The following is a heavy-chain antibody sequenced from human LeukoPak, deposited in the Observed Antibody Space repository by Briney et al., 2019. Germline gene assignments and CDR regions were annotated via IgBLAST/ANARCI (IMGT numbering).Heavy chain of an antibody. J-gene: IGHJ6*04. CDR2: ISYDGSNK. Sequence: GRSLGLSCAASGFTFSSYAMHWVRQAPGKGLEWVAVISYDGSNKYYADSVKGRFTISRDNSKNTLYLQMNSLRAEDTAVYYCAREAPDRYYYYGMDVWGKGTTVTVSS. CDR1: GFTFSSYA. V-gene: IGHV3-30*04. D-gene: IGHD1-14*01. CDR3: AREAPDRYYYYGMDV.